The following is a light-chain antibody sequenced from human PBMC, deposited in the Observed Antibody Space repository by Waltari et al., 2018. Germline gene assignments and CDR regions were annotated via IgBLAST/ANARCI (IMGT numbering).Light chain of an antibody. CDR3: QHYGSSRT. V-gene: IGKV3-20*01. CDR1: QSVSSSY. J-gene: IGKJ1*01. CDR2: GAS. Sequence: EIVLTQSPGTLSLSPGERATLSCRASQSVSSSYLAWYQQKPVQSPRLLIYGASSRATGIPDRFSGSGSGTDFTITISRLEPEDFAVYYCQHYGSSRTFGKGTKVEIK.